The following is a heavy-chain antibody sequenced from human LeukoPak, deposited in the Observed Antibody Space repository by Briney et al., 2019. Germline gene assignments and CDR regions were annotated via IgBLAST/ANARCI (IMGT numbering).Heavy chain of an antibody. J-gene: IGHJ4*02. CDR3: ARDFRGGYDFWSGYYTPYYFDY. CDR1: GGSISSSGYY. Sequence: SETLSLTRTVSGGSISSSGYYWGWIRQPPGKGLEWIGSMYYSGSTYYNPSLKSRVTISVDTSKNHFSLKLSSVTAADTAVYYCARDFRGGYDFWSGYYTPYYFDYWGQGTLVTVSP. V-gene: IGHV4-39*07. CDR2: MYYSGST. D-gene: IGHD3-3*01.